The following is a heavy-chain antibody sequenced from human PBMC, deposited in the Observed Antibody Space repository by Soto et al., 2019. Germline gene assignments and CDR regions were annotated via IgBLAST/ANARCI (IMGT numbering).Heavy chain of an antibody. V-gene: IGHV1-18*04. D-gene: IGHD2-2*01. CDR1: GYTFTSYG. Sequence: ASVKVSCKASGYTFTSYGISWVRQAPGQGLEWMGWISAYNGNTNYAQKLQGRVTMTTDTSTSTAYMELRSLRSDDTAVYYCAREPKGYCXSTSCSKPPYYYYGMDVWGQGTTVTVSS. J-gene: IGHJ6*02. CDR3: AREPKGYCXSTSCSKPPYYYYGMDV. CDR2: ISAYNGNT.